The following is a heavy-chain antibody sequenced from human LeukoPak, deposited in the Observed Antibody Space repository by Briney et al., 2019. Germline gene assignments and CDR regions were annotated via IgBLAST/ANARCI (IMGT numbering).Heavy chain of an antibody. CDR3: ARGRYCSADICSGGDAFDI. V-gene: IGHV4-4*07. CDR1: GGSINNYY. D-gene: IGHD2-15*01. J-gene: IGHJ3*02. CDR2: IYTRGSA. Sequence: SETLSLTCTVSGGSINNYYWSWIRQPAGKGLEWIGRIYTRGSANYNPSLKSRVTMSVATSKNQFSLKLSSVTAADTAVYYCARGRYCSADICSGGDAFDIWGQGTMVSVSS.